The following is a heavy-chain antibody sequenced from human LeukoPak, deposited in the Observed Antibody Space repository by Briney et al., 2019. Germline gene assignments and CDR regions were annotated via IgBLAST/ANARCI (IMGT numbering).Heavy chain of an antibody. Sequence: SETLSLTCTVSGYSISSGYYWGWIRQPPGKGLEWIGSIYHSGSTYYNPSLKSRVTISVDTSKNQFSLKLSSVTAADTAVYYCARGGSSSWYSEPLLDYWGQGTLVTVSS. CDR2: IYHSGST. D-gene: IGHD6-13*01. CDR1: GYSISSGYY. V-gene: IGHV4-38-2*02. CDR3: ARGGSSSWYSEPLLDY. J-gene: IGHJ4*02.